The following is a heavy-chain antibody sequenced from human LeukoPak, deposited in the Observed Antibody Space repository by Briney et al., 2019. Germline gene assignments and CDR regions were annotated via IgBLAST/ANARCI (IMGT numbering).Heavy chain of an antibody. J-gene: IGHJ6*02. CDR3: ARAQDPAKYCSSTSCLYGMDL. CDR2: INAGNGNT. D-gene: IGHD2-2*01. CDR1: GYTFTSYA. Sequence: ASVKVSCKASGYTFTSYAMHWVRQAPGQRLEWMGWINAGNGNTKYSQKFQGRVTITRDTSASTAYMELSSLRSEDTAVYYCARAQDPAKYCSSTSCLYGMDLWGQGTTVTVSS. V-gene: IGHV1-3*01.